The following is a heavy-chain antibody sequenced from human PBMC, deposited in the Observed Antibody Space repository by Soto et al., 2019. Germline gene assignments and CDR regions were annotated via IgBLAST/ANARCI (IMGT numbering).Heavy chain of an antibody. D-gene: IGHD1-7*01. CDR3: ARGGTGTTSYYYYGMDV. CDR1: GYTFTTYA. J-gene: IGHJ6*04. V-gene: IGHV1-3*05. CDR2: INAGNGNT. Sequence: QVQLVQSGAEEKKPGASVKVSCKASGYTFTTYAMHWVRQAPGQSLEWMGWINAGNGNTKYSQKFQGRVTITSDTSASTAYMGLSSLRSEDTAVYYCARGGTGTTSYYYYGMDVWGKGTTVTVSS.